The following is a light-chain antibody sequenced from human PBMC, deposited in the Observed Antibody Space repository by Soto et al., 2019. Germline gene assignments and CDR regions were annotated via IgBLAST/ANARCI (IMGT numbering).Light chain of an antibody. CDR3: SSYTSSTTLYV. CDR1: SSDVGGYNY. CDR2: EVS. V-gene: IGLV2-14*01. Sequence: QSALTQPASVSGSPEQSITISCTGTSSDVGGYNYVSWYQHYPGKAPKLMIYEVSNRPSGVSNRFSGSKSGNTASLTISGLQAEDEADYYCSSYTSSTTLYVFGTGTKVTVL. J-gene: IGLJ1*01.